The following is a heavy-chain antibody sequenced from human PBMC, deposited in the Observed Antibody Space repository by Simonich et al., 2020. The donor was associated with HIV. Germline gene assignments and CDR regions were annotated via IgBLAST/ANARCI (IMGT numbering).Heavy chain of an antibody. CDR1: GYTFTGYY. CDR3: ARGLSTGTYYFDY. CDR2: INHNSGGT. V-gene: IGHV1-2*02. J-gene: IGHJ4*02. Sequence: QVQLVQSGAEVKKPGASVKVSCKASGYTFTGYYMHWVRQAPGQGLEWMGWINHNSGGTNYAQKFQGRVTMTRDTSIRTAYMELSRLRSDDTALYYCARGLSTGTYYFDYWGQGTLVTVSS. D-gene: IGHD1-7*01.